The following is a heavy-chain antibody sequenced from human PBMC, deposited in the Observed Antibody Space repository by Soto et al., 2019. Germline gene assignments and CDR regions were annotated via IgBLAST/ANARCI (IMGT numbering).Heavy chain of an antibody. V-gene: IGHV6-1*01. Sequence: SQTLSLTCAISGDSVSSNSAAWNWIRQSPSRGLEWLGRTYYRSKWYNDYAVSVKSRITINPDTSKNQFSLQLNSVTPEDTAVYYCAGVVRDPVAGTGLFDYYYYGMDVWGQGTTVTVSS. CDR2: TYYRSKWYN. CDR1: GDSVSSNSAA. J-gene: IGHJ6*02. CDR3: AGVVRDPVAGTGLFDYYYYGMDV. D-gene: IGHD6-19*01.